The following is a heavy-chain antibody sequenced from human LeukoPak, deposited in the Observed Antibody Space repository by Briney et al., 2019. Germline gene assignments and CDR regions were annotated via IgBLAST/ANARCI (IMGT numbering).Heavy chain of an antibody. V-gene: IGHV1-2*02. CDR1: GYTFTGYY. CDR3: ARDRGVAVNYYGMDV. CDR2: INPNSGGT. Sequence: ASVKVSCKASGYTFTGYYMHWVRQAPGQGLEWMGWINPNSGGTNYAQKFQGRVTMTRDTSISTAYMELIRLRSDDTAVYYCARDRGVAVNYYGMDVWGQGTTVTVSS. D-gene: IGHD3-10*01. J-gene: IGHJ6*02.